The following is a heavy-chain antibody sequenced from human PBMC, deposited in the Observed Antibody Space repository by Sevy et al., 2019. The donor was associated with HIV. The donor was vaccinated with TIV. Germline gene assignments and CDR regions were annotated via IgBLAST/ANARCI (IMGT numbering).Heavy chain of an antibody. V-gene: IGHV3-33*01. J-gene: IGHJ4*02. CDR1: GFTFSSFG. CDR2: IWYEGSTT. CDR3: AATATHLDY. D-gene: IGHD1-26*01. Sequence: GGSLRLCCAASGFTFSSFGMHWVRQAPGKGLEWVAVIWYEGSTTYYADSVRGRFTISRDSSNNTLYLQMNSLRADDTAVYYCAATATHLDYWGQGTLVTVSS.